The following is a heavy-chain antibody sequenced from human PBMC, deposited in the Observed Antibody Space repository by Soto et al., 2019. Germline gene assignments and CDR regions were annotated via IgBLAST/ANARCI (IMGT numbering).Heavy chain of an antibody. CDR3: ARDDSSGSIPPWGYYYCMDV. Sequence: QVQLVQSGAEVKKPGSSVKVSCKASGGTFSSYAISWVRQAPGQGLEWMGGIIPIFGTANYAQKFQGRVTITADKSTSTAYMELSSLRSEDTAVYYCARDDSSGSIPPWGYYYCMDVWGQGTTVTVSS. V-gene: IGHV1-69*06. CDR1: GGTFSSYA. J-gene: IGHJ6*02. D-gene: IGHD3-22*01. CDR2: IIPIFGTA.